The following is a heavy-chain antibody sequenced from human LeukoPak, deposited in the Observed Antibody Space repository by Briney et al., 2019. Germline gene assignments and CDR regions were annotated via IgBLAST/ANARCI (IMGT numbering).Heavy chain of an antibody. J-gene: IGHJ4*02. Sequence: GESLKISCKGSGYTFSRYWIAWVRQMPGKGLGWMGIIYPGDSDTRYGPAFQGQVTISADKSIDTAYLQWSSLKASDTAMYYCAKWTGSGSYYVDFDYWGQGTLVSVSS. V-gene: IGHV5-51*01. CDR2: IYPGDSDT. D-gene: IGHD3-10*01. CDR3: AKWTGSGSYYVDFDY. CDR1: GYTFSRYW.